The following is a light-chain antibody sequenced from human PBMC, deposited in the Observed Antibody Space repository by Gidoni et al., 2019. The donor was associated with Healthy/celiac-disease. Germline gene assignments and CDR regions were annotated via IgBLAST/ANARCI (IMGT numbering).Light chain of an antibody. CDR1: QSVSSY. CDR3: QQRSNWQLT. Sequence: EIVLTQSPATLSLSPGERATLSCRASQSVSSYLAWYQQKPGQAPRLLIYDASNRATGIPARFSGSGSGTDFTLTISSLEPEDFAVYYCQQRSNWQLTFXVXTKVXIK. CDR2: DAS. J-gene: IGKJ4*01. V-gene: IGKV3-11*01.